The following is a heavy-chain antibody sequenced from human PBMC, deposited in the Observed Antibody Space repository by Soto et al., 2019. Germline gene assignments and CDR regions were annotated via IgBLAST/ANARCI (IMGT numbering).Heavy chain of an antibody. CDR2: IYYSGST. V-gene: IGHV4-31*03. J-gene: IGHJ4*02. Sequence: SETLSLTCTVSGGSISSGGYYWSWIRQHPGKGLEWIGYIYYSGSTYYNPSLKSRVTISVDTSKNQFSLKLSSVTAADTAVYYCAKTVMTTVIFDYWGQGTLVTVSA. CDR3: AKTVMTTVIFDY. CDR1: GGSISSGGYY. D-gene: IGHD4-17*01.